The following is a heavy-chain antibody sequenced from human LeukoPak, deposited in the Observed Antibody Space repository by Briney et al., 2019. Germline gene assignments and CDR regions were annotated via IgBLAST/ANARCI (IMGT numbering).Heavy chain of an antibody. Sequence: SETLSLTCTVSGGSISSISYYWGWIRQPPGEGLEWIGSLYYTGSTYYNPSLRSRVTISVDTSKNQFSLKLSSVTAADTAVYYCGRHRWDYYKSGSTPFWFDPWGQGTLVTVSS. CDR2: LYYTGST. J-gene: IGHJ5*02. D-gene: IGHD3-10*01. CDR1: GGSISSISYY. CDR3: GRHRWDYYKSGSTPFWFDP. V-gene: IGHV4-39*01.